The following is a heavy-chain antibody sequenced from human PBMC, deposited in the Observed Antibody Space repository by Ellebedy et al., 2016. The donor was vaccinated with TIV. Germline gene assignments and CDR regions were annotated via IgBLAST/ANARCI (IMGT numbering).Heavy chain of an antibody. V-gene: IGHV5-51*01. CDR2: IYPGDSDS. Sequence: PGGSLRLSCKVSGYIFSNYWIGWVRQVPGKGLEWMGIIYPGDSDSRYSPSFQGQVTMSVDKSISTAYLQWSSLKASDTAMYYCAKLGHRATPDDSWGQGTLVTVSS. D-gene: IGHD1-14*01. J-gene: IGHJ4*02. CDR3: AKLGHRATPDDS. CDR1: GYIFSNYW.